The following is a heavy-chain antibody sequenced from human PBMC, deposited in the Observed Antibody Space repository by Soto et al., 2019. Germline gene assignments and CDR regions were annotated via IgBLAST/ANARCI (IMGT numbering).Heavy chain of an antibody. CDR3: ASSTYCGGDCQGGFDY. J-gene: IGHJ4*02. V-gene: IGHV4-4*02. CDR2: IYHSGST. CDR1: GGSISSINW. D-gene: IGHD2-21*02. Sequence: QVQLQESGPGLVKPSGTLSLTCAVSGGSISSINWWSWVRQPPGKGLEWIGEIYHSGSTNYNPSLKSRVTISVDKSKNQFSLKLSSVTAADTAVDYCASSTYCGGDCQGGFDYWGQGTLVTVSS.